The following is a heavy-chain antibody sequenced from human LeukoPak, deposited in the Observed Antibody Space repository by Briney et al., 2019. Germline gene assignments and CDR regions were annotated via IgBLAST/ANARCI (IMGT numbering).Heavy chain of an antibody. CDR1: GGSISSSSYY. D-gene: IGHD2-21*02. V-gene: IGHV4-39*07. Sequence: SETLSLTCTVSGGSISSSSYYWGWIRQPPGKGLEWIGSIYYSGSTYYNPSLKSRVTISVDTSKNQFSLKLSSVTAADTAVYYCARESRDLLGSCSGDCSSRGDFYYYMDVWGKGTTVTVSS. CDR3: ARESRDLLGSCSGDCSSRGDFYYYMDV. CDR2: IYYSGST. J-gene: IGHJ6*03.